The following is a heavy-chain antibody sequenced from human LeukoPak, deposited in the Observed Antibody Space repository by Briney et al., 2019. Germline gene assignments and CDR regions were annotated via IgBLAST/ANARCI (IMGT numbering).Heavy chain of an antibody. Sequence: SQTLSLTCTVSGGSISSGSYCWSWIRQPAGKGLEWIGRIYTSGSTNYNPSLKSRVTISVDTSKNQFSLKLSSVTAADTAVYYCARTQTYYGSGSYNFDYWGQGTLVTVSS. D-gene: IGHD3-10*01. J-gene: IGHJ4*02. V-gene: IGHV4-61*02. CDR1: GGSISSGSYC. CDR2: IYTSGST. CDR3: ARTQTYYGSGSYNFDY.